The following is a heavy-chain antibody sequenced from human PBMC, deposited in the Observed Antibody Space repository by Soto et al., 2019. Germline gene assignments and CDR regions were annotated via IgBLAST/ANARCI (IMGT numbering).Heavy chain of an antibody. Sequence: EASVKVSCKASGYTFTSYAMHWVRQAPGQRLEWMGWINAGNGNTKYSQKFQGRVTITRDTSASTAYMELSSLRSEDTAVYYCAREARSSWYEFCFDYWGQGTLVTVSS. D-gene: IGHD6-13*01. CDR2: INAGNGNT. J-gene: IGHJ4*02. CDR1: GYTFTSYA. V-gene: IGHV1-3*01. CDR3: AREARSSWYEFCFDY.